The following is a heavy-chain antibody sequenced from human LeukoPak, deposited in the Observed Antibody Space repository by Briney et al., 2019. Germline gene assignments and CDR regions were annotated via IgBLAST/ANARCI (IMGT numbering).Heavy chain of an antibody. Sequence: GGSLRLSCAASGFAFSSYAMHWARQAPGKGLEWVAVISYDGSNKYYADSVKGRFTISRDNSKNTLYLQMNSLRAEDTAVYYCARGYRDGYHPTGYWGQGTLVTVSS. CDR2: ISYDGSNK. D-gene: IGHD5-24*01. V-gene: IGHV3-30-3*01. J-gene: IGHJ4*02. CDR1: GFAFSSYA. CDR3: ARGYRDGYHPTGY.